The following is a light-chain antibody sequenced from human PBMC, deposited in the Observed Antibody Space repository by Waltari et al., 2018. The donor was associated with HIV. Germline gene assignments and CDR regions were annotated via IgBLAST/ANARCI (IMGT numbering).Light chain of an antibody. CDR1: QGITTY. J-gene: IGKJ5*01. CDR2: GAS. CDR3: QQSYTTPFT. V-gene: IGKV1-39*01. Sequence: DIQMTQSQSSLSTSVGDRVSITCRASQGITTYLSWYQQKPGSAPTLLIFGASKLQTGVSSRFRGSGSGTTFTLSISYVQPEDFATYYCQQSYTTPFTFGQGTRLDI.